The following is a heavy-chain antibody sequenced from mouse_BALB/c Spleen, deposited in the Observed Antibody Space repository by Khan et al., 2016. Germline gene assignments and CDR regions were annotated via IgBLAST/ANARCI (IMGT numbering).Heavy chain of an antibody. CDR1: GYTFTNYG. CDR3: ARGGLRRTCYVMVY. J-gene: IGHJ4*01. V-gene: IGHV9-3-1*01. D-gene: IGHD2-4*01. Sequence: QIPLVQSGPELKKPGERVKISGKASGYTFTNYGLNGVKQAPGKGVKWMGWRNTYTGEPTYADDFKGRCACSLETSASSAYLQINNLKKEDTATDFCARGGLRRTCYVMVYWCQGSSVSVSS. CDR2: RNTYTGEP.